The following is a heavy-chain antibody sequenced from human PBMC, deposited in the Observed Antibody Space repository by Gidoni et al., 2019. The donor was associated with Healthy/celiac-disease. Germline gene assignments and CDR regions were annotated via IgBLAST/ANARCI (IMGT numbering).Heavy chain of an antibody. CDR2: IIPILGIA. J-gene: IGHJ4*02. CDR1: GCTFSSYT. D-gene: IGHD6-19*01. CDR3: ARGAGAVAGYYFDY. Sequence: QVQLVQSGAEVKKPGSPVKVSCKASGCTFSSYTISWVRQAPGQGLEWMGRIIPILGIANYAQKFQGRVTITADKSTSTAYMELSSLRSEDTAVYYCARGAGAVAGYYFDYWGQGTLVTVSS. V-gene: IGHV1-69*02.